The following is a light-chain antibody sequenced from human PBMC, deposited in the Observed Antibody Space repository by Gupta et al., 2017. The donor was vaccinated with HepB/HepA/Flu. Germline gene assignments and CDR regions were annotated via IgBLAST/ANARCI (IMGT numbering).Light chain of an antibody. CDR1: QSISSY. CDR2: GAS. CDR3: QQSDSTPRT. V-gene: IGKV1-39*01. J-gene: IGKJ1*01. Sequence: DIQMTQSPSSLSASVGDRVTITCRASQSISSYLNWYQQKPGKAPKVLIYGASSLQSGVPSKFSGSGSGTDFTLTISRLQPEDFATYYCQQSDSTPRTFGQGTKVEIK.